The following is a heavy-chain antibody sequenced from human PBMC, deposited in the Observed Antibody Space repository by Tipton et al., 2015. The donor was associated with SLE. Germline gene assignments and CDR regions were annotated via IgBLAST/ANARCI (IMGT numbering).Heavy chain of an antibody. V-gene: IGHV4-31*03. D-gene: IGHD5-18*01. CDR2: ISYSGST. CDR3: ASLTIDTASFDY. J-gene: IGHJ4*02. Sequence: TLSLTCTVSGGSISSGGSYWCWIRQHPGKGLEWIGYISYSGSTYYNPSLKSRVTISVDTSKNQFSLKLSSVTAADTAVYYCASLTIDTASFDYWGQGTLVTVSS. CDR1: GGSISSGGSY.